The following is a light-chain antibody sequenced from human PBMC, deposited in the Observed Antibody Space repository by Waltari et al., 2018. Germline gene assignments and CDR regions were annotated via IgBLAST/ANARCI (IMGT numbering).Light chain of an antibody. Sequence: VLTQSPGTLSLSPGETATLSCRASQSISKYLVWYQQRPGHAPRLLIYAASTRATGVPDRFSGSGYGTDFTLTISRLEPEDFAVYYCQNYERLPATFGQGTKVEIK. J-gene: IGKJ1*01. CDR2: AAS. CDR1: QSISKY. V-gene: IGKV3-20*01. CDR3: QNYERLPAT.